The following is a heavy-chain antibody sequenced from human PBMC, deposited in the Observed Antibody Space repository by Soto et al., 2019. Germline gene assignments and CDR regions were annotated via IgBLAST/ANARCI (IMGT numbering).Heavy chain of an antibody. CDR2: IWYDGSNK. J-gene: IGHJ4*02. CDR1: GFTFSSYG. CDR3: ARSPPGLRYFDWLRADLDY. V-gene: IGHV3-33*01. D-gene: IGHD3-9*01. Sequence: GVSLRLSCAASGFTFSSYGMHWVRQAPGKGLEWVAVIWYDGSNKYYADSVKGRFTISRDNSKNTLYLQMNSLRAEDTAVYYCARSPPGLRYFDWLRADLDYWGQGTLVTVSS.